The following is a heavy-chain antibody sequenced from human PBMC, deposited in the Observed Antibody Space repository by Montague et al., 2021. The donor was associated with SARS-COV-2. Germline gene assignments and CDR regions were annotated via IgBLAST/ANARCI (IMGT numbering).Heavy chain of an antibody. D-gene: IGHD3-10*01. J-gene: IGHJ4*02. V-gene: IGHV4-39*07. CDR3: AKLVWFRGGFDY. CDR1: GGSISSSSYY. CDR2: IYYSGST. Sequence: SETRSLTCTVSGGSISSSSYYWGWIRQPPGKGLEWIGRIYYSGSTYYNPSLKSRVTISVDTSKNQFSLKLLSVTAADTAVYYCAKLVWFRGGFDYWGQGTLVTVSS.